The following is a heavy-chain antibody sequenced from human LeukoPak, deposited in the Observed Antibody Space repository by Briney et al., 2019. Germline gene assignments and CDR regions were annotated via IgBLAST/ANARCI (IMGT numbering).Heavy chain of an antibody. CDR1: GFTFSSSG. V-gene: IGHV3-30*02. J-gene: IGHJ4*02. D-gene: IGHD3-22*01. Sequence: PGGSLRLSCAASGFTFSSSGMHWVRQAPGKGLEWVAFIEYDKSNQNYADSVKGRFTISRDNSKNTLYLQMNSLRTEDTALYYCAKNYGSSRYYFDHWGQGTLVTVSS. CDR3: AKNYGSSRYYFDH. CDR2: IEYDKSNQ.